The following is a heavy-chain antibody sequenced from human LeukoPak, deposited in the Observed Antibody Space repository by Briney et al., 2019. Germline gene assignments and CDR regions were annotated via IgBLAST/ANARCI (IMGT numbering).Heavy chain of an antibody. J-gene: IGHJ4*02. V-gene: IGHV4-34*01. D-gene: IGHD6-6*01. CDR2: INHSGST. CDR1: GGSFSGYY. CDR3: ARGKASIAARPGGGLLYRY. Sequence: TSSETLSLTCAVYGGSFSGYYWSWIRQPPGKGPEWIGEINHSGSTNYNPSLKSRVTISVGTSKNQFSLKLSSVTAADTAVYYCARGKASIAARPGGGLLYRYWGQGTLVTVSS.